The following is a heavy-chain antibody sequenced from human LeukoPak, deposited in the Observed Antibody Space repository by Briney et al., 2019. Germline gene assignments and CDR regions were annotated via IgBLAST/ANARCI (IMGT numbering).Heavy chain of an antibody. CDR1: GYTFTGYY. Sequence: ASVKVSCKASGYTFTGYYMHWVRQAPGQGLEWMGWINPNSGGTNYAQKVQGRVTMTRDTSISTAYMELSRLRSDDTAVYYCARDIVVVPSTNDYWGQGTLVTVSS. D-gene: IGHD2-2*01. V-gene: IGHV1-2*02. J-gene: IGHJ4*02. CDR2: INPNSGGT. CDR3: ARDIVVVPSTNDY.